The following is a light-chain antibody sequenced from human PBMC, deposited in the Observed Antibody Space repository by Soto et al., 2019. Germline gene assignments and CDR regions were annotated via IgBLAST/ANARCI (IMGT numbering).Light chain of an antibody. CDR3: LQDYNYPRT. CDR1: QGIRND. J-gene: IGKJ1*01. CDR2: AAS. V-gene: IGKV1-6*01. Sequence: AIQMTQSTSSLSASVGDRVTVTCRASQGIRNDLGWFQQKPGKAPKLLIYAASSLQSGVPSRFSGSGSGTDFTLTISSLQPEDFATYYCLQDYNYPRTFGQGTKVDIK.